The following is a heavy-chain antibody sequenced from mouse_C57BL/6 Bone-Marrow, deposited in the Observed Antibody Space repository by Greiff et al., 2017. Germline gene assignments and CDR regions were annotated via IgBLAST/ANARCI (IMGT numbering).Heavy chain of an antibody. V-gene: IGHV5-4*01. CDR2: ISDGGSYT. J-gene: IGHJ2*01. D-gene: IGHD1-1*01. Sequence: EVKVVESGGGLVKPGGSLKLSCAASGFTFSSYAMSWVRQTPEKRLEWVATISDGGSYTYYPDNVKGRFTISRDNAKNNLYLQMSHLKSEDTAMYYCAREREYYGDFDYWGQGTTLTASS. CDR3: AREREYYGDFDY. CDR1: GFTFSSYA.